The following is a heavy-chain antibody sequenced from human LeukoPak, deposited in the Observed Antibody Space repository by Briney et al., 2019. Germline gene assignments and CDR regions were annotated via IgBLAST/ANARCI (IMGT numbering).Heavy chain of an antibody. Sequence: GGSLRLSCAASGFTFSSYGMNWVRQAPGKGLEWVGRIKTKTEGGTTDYAAPVKGRFTISRDDSKNTVYLQMNSLKTEDTAVYYCASFGSGSHDYWGQGSLVTVSS. CDR3: ASFGSGSHDY. D-gene: IGHD3-10*01. V-gene: IGHV3-15*01. J-gene: IGHJ4*02. CDR1: GFTFSSYG. CDR2: IKTKTEGGTT.